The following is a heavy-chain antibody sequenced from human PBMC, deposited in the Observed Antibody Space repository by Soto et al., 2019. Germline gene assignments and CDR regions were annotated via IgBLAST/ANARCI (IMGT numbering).Heavy chain of an antibody. CDR3: AMAQITAQYYFDY. Sequence: GGSLRLSCAASGFTFSSYAMSWVRQTPGKGLEWVSAISGSDNTTYYADSVKGRFTISRDNAKNSLYLQMNSLRAEDTAVYYCAMAQITAQYYFDYWGQGTLVTVSS. V-gene: IGHV3-23*01. CDR2: ISGSDNTT. CDR1: GFTFSSYA. D-gene: IGHD6-6*01. J-gene: IGHJ4*02.